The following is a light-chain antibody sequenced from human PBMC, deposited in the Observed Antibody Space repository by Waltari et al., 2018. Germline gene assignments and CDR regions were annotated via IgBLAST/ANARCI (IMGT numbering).Light chain of an antibody. V-gene: IGLV2-23*02. CDR3: SSYAGSSKGV. CDR2: AVS. Sequence: QSALTQPASVSGSPGQSITISCPGTTSDVGNYKRVSWYQQPPGKAPKLMIYAVSKRPSGVSDRFSGSKSGVMASLTISGLQPEDEAEYFCSSYAGSSKGVFGGGTKVTVL. J-gene: IGLJ2*01. CDR1: TSDVGNYKR.